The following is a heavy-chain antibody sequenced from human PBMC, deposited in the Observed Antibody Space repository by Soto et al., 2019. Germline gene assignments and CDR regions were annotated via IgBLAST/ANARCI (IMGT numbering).Heavy chain of an antibody. D-gene: IGHD6-19*01. V-gene: IGHV1-3*05. CDR1: GYTFTGYA. J-gene: IGHJ4*02. CDR2: INAGNGNT. CDR3: ARAVAVAAAFDY. Sequence: QVQLVQSGAEEKKPGASVKVSCKACGYTFTGYAMHWVRQAPGQRLEWMGWINAGNGNTKYSQKFQGRVTITRDTSASTAYMELSSLRSEDTAVYYCARAVAVAAAFDYWGQGTLVTVSS.